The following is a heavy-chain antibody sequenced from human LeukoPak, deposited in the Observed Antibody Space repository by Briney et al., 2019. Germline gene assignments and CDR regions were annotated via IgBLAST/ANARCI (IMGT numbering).Heavy chain of an antibody. CDR1: GYTFTSYG. Sequence: GASVKVSCKASGYTFTSYGISWVRQAPGQGLEWMGWISAYNGNTNYAQKLQGRVTMTTDTSTSTAYMELRSLRSDDTAVYYCARGSSLRYFDWLFPGYYFDYWGQGTLVTVSS. J-gene: IGHJ4*02. CDR2: ISAYNGNT. CDR3: ARGSSLRYFDWLFPGYYFDY. D-gene: IGHD3-9*01. V-gene: IGHV1-18*01.